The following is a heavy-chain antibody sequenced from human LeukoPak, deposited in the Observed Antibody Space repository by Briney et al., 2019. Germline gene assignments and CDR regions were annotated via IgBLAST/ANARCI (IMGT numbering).Heavy chain of an antibody. CDR1: NSSISSGYF. V-gene: IGHV4-38-2*02. CDR2: IYHIGKT. CDR3: ARDTKYYYDSSGYTRGRRSYYFDY. D-gene: IGHD3-22*01. Sequence: PSETLSLTCAVSNSSISSGYFWGWIRQSPGKGLEWVGSIYHIGKTYYNPSLRSRVTISVDTSKNQFSLKLSSVTAADTAVYYCARDTKYYYDSSGYTRGRRSYYFDYWGQGTLVTVSS. J-gene: IGHJ4*02.